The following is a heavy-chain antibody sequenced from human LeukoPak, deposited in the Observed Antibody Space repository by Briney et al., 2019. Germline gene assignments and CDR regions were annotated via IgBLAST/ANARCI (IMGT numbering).Heavy chain of an antibody. CDR2: INTDGSST. Sequence: GGYLRLSCAASGFTFSSYWMHWVRQAPGKGLVWVSRINTDGSSTTYADSVKVRFTISRDNAKNTLYLQMNSLRAEDTAVYYCAREYLRSSTSLSWGQGTLVTVSS. CDR1: GFTFSSYW. J-gene: IGHJ5*02. D-gene: IGHD2-2*01. CDR3: AREYLRSSTSLS. V-gene: IGHV3-74*01.